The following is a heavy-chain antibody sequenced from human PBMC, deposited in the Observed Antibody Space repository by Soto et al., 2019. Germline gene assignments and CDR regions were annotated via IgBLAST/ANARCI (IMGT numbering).Heavy chain of an antibody. CDR2: INAGNGNT. V-gene: IGHV1-3*01. J-gene: IGHJ4*02. Sequence: GASVEVSCKASGYTFTIYAMHWERQAPGQRLEWMGWINAGNGNTKYSQKFQGRVTITRDTSASTAYMELSSLRSEDTAVYYCARDLGGWTDYWGQGTLVTVSS. CDR3: ARDLGGWTDY. CDR1: GYTFTIYA. D-gene: IGHD6-19*01.